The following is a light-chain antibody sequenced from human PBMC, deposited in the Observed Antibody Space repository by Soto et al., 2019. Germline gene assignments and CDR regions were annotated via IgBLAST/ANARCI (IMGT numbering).Light chain of an antibody. Sequence: QSALTQPASVSGSPGQSITISCTGTTSDVGSFNLVSWYQPHPGKAPKLMIYEVSKWPSGVSNRFSGSKSGNTASLTISGLQAEDEADYYCCSYAGSLTVIFGGGTKLTVL. CDR2: EVS. CDR3: CSYAGSLTVI. V-gene: IGLV2-23*02. J-gene: IGLJ2*01. CDR1: TSDVGSFNL.